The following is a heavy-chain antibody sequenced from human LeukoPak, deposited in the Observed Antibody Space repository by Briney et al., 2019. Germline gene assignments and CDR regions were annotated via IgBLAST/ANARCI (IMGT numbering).Heavy chain of an antibody. D-gene: IGHD2-21*01. V-gene: IGHV4-59*01. CDR3: ARTITIHWFDP. CDR1: GGSISSYY. Sequence: PSETLSLTCTVSGGSISSYYWSWIRQPPGKGLEWIGYIYYSGSTNYNPSLKSRVTISVDTSKNQFSLKLSSVTAADTAVYYCARTITIHWFDPWGQGTLVTVSS. J-gene: IGHJ5*02. CDR2: IYYSGST.